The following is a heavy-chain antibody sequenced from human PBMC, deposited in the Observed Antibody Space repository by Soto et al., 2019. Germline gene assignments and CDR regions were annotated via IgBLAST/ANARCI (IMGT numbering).Heavy chain of an antibody. Sequence: EVQLLASGGGLVQPGGSLRLSCAASGFTFSSYAMTWVRQAPGKGLEWVSTISGSGATTHYADSVKGRFTLSRDNSKNTLCLLMNSLLAEDTAVYYCEKDWVYCSGGSCPRLFDSWGQGTLISVFS. J-gene: IGHJ4*02. CDR1: GFTFSSYA. D-gene: IGHD2-15*01. CDR3: EKDWVYCSGGSCPRLFDS. V-gene: IGHV3-23*01. CDR2: ISGSGATT.